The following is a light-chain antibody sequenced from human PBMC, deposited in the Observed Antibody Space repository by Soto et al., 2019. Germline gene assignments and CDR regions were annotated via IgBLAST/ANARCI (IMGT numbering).Light chain of an antibody. CDR3: SSERGGTYV. J-gene: IGLJ1*01. V-gene: IGLV2-14*03. CDR2: DVS. Sequence: QSALTQPASVSGSPGQSITISCTGTSSDVGAYNYVSWYQQHPGKAPILMIYDVSNRPSGVSNRFSGSKSGNTASLTISGLQAEDEADYYCSSERGGTYVFGTGTKLTVL. CDR1: SSDVGAYNY.